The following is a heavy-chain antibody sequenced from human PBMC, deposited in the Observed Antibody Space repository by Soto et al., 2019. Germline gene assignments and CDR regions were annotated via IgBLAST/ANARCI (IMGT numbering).Heavy chain of an antibody. Sequence: SVKVSCKASGGTFSSYAISWVRRAPGQGLEWMGGIIPIFGTANYAQKFQGRVTITADESTSTAYMELSSLRSEDTAVYYCAREETYGSGTRGAFDIWGQGTTVTVSS. V-gene: IGHV1-69*13. J-gene: IGHJ3*02. CDR2: IIPIFGTA. CDR3: AREETYGSGTRGAFDI. D-gene: IGHD3-10*01. CDR1: GGTFSSYA.